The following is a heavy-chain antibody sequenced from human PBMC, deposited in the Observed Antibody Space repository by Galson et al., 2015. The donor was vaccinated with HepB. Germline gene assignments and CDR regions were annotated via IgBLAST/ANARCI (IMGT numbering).Heavy chain of an antibody. Sequence: SVKVSCKASGGTFSSYAISWVRQAPGQGLEWMGRIIPILGIANYAQKFQGRVTITAVKSTSTAYMELSSLRSEDTAVYYCARDKRGEYQHFDYWGQGTLVTVSS. V-gene: IGHV1-69*04. D-gene: IGHD2-2*01. CDR3: ARDKRGEYQHFDY. J-gene: IGHJ4*02. CDR2: IIPILGIA. CDR1: GGTFSSYA.